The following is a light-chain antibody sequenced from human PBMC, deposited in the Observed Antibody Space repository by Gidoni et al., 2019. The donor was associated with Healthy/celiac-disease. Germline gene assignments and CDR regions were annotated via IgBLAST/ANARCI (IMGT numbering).Light chain of an antibody. CDR1: NIGRKS. CDR2: YDS. Sequence: SDVLTQPPSVSVAPGQTARITCGGNNIGRKSVHWYQQKPGQAPVLVIYYDSDRPSGIPERFSGSNSGNTATLTISRVEAGDEADYYCQVWDSSSDHRVFGGGTKLTVL. J-gene: IGLJ2*01. V-gene: IGLV3-21*04. CDR3: QVWDSSSDHRV.